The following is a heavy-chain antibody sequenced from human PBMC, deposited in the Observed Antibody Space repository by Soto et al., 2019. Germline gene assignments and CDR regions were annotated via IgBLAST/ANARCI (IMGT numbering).Heavy chain of an antibody. V-gene: IGHV1-69*06. CDR2: IIPMFNTT. J-gene: IGHJ4*01. D-gene: IGHD1-1*01. Sequence: EASVKVSCKASGGTFSSYAFSWVRQAPGQGLEWMGGIIPMFNTTNYAQRFQGRDTLTADKSTSTAYIELNSLRSEDTAVYNFSRDEEMATSTHLVDWGQGTMVTVSS. CDR1: GGTFSSYA. CDR3: SRDEEMATSTHLVD.